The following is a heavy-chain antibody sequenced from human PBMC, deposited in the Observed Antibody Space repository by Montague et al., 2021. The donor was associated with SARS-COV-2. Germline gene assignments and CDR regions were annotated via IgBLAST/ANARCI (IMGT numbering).Heavy chain of an antibody. CDR3: VRGFRNGPFDV. V-gene: IGHV3-20*04. D-gene: IGHD1-14*01. Sequence: SLRPSCAASGSTFDDYGTSWVRQGPGKGLEWVSGITRNGDSTDFADSVKGRFTISRDNAKNSLYLQMNSLRAEDTALYYCVRGFRNGPFDVWGQGTLVSVSS. CDR1: GSTFDDYG. CDR2: ITRNGDST. J-gene: IGHJ4*02.